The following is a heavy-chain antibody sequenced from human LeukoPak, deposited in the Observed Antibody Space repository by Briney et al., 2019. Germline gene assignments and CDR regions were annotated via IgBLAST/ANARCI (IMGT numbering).Heavy chain of an antibody. CDR2: IYTSGST. CDR1: GGSISSYY. V-gene: IGHV4-4*07. D-gene: IGHD3-3*01. CDR3: ARQDFWSGYHPYYYMDV. J-gene: IGHJ6*03. Sequence: PSETLSLTCTVSGGSISSYYWSWIRQPAGKGLEWIGRIYTSGSTYYNPSLKSRVTISVDTSKNQFSLKLSSVTAADTAVYYCARQDFWSGYHPYYYMDVWGKGTTVTVSS.